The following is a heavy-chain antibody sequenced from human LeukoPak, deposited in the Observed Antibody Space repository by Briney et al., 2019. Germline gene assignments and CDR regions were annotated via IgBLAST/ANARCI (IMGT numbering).Heavy chain of an antibody. CDR3: AKYKYNTASGPFDL. V-gene: IGHV3-23*01. J-gene: IGHJ5*02. D-gene: IGHD1-14*01. CDR2: ITTSSGDNT. CDR1: GFMFSSTT. Sequence: PGGSLRLSCAASGFMFSSTTMRWVRQPPGKGLEWVSSITTSSGDNTYYAGSVKGRFTISRDNSKNTLYLQMNSLRAEDTAIYYCAKYKYNTASGPFDLWGQGALVTVSS.